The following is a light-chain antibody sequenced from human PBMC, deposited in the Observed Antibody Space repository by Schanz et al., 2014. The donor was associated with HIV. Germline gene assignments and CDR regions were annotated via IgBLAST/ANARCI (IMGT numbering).Light chain of an antibody. CDR2: QVS. CDR3: SSYTSSSTLDVV. J-gene: IGLJ2*01. CDR1: RSDVGKYNL. Sequence: QSALTQPASVSGSPGQSITISCTGARSDVGKYNLVSWYQQHPGKAPKLIIFQVSNWPSGVSDRFSGSKSDNTASLTISGLQAEDEADYYCSSYTSSSTLDVVFGGGTKLTVL. V-gene: IGLV2-14*02.